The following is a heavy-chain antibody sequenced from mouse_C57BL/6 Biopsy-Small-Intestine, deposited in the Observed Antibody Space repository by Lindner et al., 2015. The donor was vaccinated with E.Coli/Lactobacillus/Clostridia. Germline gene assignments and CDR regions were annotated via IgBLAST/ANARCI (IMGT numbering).Heavy chain of an antibody. CDR3: ARGSSSGYYYFDN. J-gene: IGHJ2*01. D-gene: IGHD1-1*01. V-gene: IGHV1-81*01. CDR1: GGTFSTYT. CDR2: IIPIFGTA. Sequence: SVKVSCKASGGTFSTYTISWVRQAPGQGLEWMGGIIPIFGTANYAQKLQGRVTITANESTSTDYMELSSLRSEDTAVYYCARGSSSGYYYFDNWGQGTLVTVSS.